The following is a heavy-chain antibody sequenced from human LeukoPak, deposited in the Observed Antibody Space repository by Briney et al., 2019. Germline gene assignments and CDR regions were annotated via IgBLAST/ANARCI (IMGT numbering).Heavy chain of an antibody. V-gene: IGHV1-2*02. J-gene: IGHJ4*02. CDR3: ARAPAFAYCGGDCYSDPFDY. CDR2: INPNGGGT. D-gene: IGHD2-21*02. Sequence: GASVKVSCKASGYTFTGYYMHWVRQAPGQGLEWMGWINPNGGGTNYAQKFQGRVTMTRDTSISTAYMELSRLRSDDTAVYYCARAPAFAYCGGDCYSDPFDYWGQGTLVTVSS. CDR1: GYTFTGYY.